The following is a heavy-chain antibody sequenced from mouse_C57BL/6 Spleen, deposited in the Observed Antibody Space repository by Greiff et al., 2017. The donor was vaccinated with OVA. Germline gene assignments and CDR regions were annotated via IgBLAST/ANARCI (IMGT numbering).Heavy chain of an antibody. CDR2: IWRGGST. CDR1: GFSLTSYG. V-gene: IGHV2-5*01. J-gene: IGHJ4*01. CDR3: AKNRYDYDDGGYAMDY. Sequence: LQESGPGLVQPSQSLSITCTVSGFSLTSYGVHWVRQSPGKGLEWLGVIWRGGSTDYNAAFMSRLSITKDNSKSQVFFKMNSLQADDTAIYYCAKNRYDYDDGGYAMDYWGQGTSVTVSS. D-gene: IGHD2-4*01.